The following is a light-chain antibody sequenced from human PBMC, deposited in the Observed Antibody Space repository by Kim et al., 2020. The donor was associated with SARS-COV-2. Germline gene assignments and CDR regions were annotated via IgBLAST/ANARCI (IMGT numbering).Light chain of an antibody. J-gene: IGLJ3*02. CDR3: AAWDDSLSYWV. CDR2: RNN. CDR1: SSNIGSNY. V-gene: IGLV1-47*01. Sequence: ELTQPPSASGTPGQRVTISCSGTSSNIGSNYVYWYQQLPGTAPKVLIYRNNQRPSGVPDRFTGSKSGTSASLAISGLRSEDETDYYCAAWDDSLSYWVFGGGTQLTVL.